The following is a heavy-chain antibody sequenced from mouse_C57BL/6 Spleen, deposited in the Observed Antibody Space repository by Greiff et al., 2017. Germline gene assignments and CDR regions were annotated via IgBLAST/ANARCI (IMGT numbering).Heavy chain of an antibody. CDR1: GYTFTSYW. CDR2: IHPNSGST. D-gene: IGHD2-10*02. J-gene: IGHJ3*01. Sequence: QVQLQQPGAELVKPGASVKLSCKASGYTFTSYWMHWVKQRPGQGLEWIGMIHPNSGSTNYNEKLKSKATLTVDKSSSTAYMQLSSLTSEDSAVYYCAREGYGNPFAYWGQGTLVTVSA. CDR3: AREGYGNPFAY. V-gene: IGHV1-64*01.